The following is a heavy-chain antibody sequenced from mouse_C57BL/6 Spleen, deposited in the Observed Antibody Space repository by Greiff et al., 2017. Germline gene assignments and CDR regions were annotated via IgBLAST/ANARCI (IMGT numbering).Heavy chain of an antibody. J-gene: IGHJ4*01. D-gene: IGHD1-1*01. V-gene: IGHV1-64*01. CDR3: ARRITTVVDYAMDY. CDR2: IHPNSGST. CDR1: GYTFTSYW. Sequence: QVQLKQPGAELVKPGASVKLSCKASGYTFTSYWMHWVKQRPGQGLEWIGMIHPNSGSTNYNEKFKSKATLTVDKSSSTAYMQLSSLTSEDSAVYYCARRITTVVDYAMDYWGQGTSVTVSS.